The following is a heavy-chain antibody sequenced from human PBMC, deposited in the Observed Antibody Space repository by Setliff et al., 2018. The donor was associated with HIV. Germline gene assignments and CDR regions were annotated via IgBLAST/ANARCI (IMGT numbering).Heavy chain of an antibody. CDR2: IFDSGTT. J-gene: IGHJ4*02. CDR1: GGSITSYY. V-gene: IGHV4-59*08. CDR3: ARQGGYNSPLMV. D-gene: IGHD3-10*01. Sequence: SETLSLTCTVSGGSITSYYWNWIRQSPGKGLEWIGYIFDSGTTKYNPSVTSRVTISVDASKNQFFLHLISVTAADTAVYYCARQGGYNSPLMVWGQGKLVTVSS.